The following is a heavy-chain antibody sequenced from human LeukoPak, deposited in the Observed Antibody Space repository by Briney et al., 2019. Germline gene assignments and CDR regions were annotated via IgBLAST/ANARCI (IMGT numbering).Heavy chain of an antibody. D-gene: IGHD1/OR15-1a*01. CDR3: AKDMAGTRRTAGFAFDI. CDR2: ISSSGSTI. V-gene: IGHV3-48*03. CDR1: GFTFSSYE. Sequence: PGGSLRLSCAASGFTFSSYEMNWVRQAPGKGLEWVSYISSSGSTIYYADSVKGRFTISRDNSKNTLYLQMNSLRAEDTAVYYCAKDMAGTRRTAGFAFDIWGQGTMVTVSS. J-gene: IGHJ3*02.